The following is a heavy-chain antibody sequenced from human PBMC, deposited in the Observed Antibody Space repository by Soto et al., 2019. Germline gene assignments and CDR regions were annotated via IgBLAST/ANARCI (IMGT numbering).Heavy chain of an antibody. CDR1: GFTFGDYA. CDR2: IRSKAYGGTT. D-gene: IGHD6-13*01. J-gene: IGHJ3*02. Sequence: GGSLRLSCTASGFTFGDYAMSWFRQAPGKGLEWVGFIRSKAYGGTTEYAASVKGRFTISRDDSKSIAYLQMNSLKTEDTAVYYCTQQLVPLVYAFDIWGQGTMVTVSS. V-gene: IGHV3-49*03. CDR3: TQQLVPLVYAFDI.